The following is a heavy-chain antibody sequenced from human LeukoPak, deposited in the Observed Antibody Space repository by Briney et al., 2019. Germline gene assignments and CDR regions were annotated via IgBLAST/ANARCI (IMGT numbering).Heavy chain of an antibody. CDR1: GFTVSSNY. J-gene: IGHJ5*02. D-gene: IGHD2-15*01. V-gene: IGHV3-53*01. CDR3: ARDGGSSGPGCFDP. Sequence: PGGSLRLSCAASGFTVSSNYMSWVRQAPGKGLEWVSVIYTDGSTYYADSVKGRFTISRDNSKNTLYLQLKGLRAEDTAVYYCARDGGSSGPGCFDPWGQGTLVIVSS. CDR2: IYTDGST.